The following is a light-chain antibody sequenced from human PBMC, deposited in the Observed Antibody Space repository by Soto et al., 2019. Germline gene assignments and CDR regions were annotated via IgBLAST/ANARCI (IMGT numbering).Light chain of an antibody. CDR1: SSDIGDYDY. J-gene: IGLJ1*01. CDR3: CSYAGSNTLYV. CDR2: DVS. V-gene: IGLV2-11*01. Sequence: QSALTQPRSVSGSPGQSVTISCTGSSSDIGDYDYVSWYQQHPGEAPKVMISDVSKRPSGVPARFSGSKSGNTASLTISGLQAEDEADYYCCSYAGSNTLYVFGTGTKLTVL.